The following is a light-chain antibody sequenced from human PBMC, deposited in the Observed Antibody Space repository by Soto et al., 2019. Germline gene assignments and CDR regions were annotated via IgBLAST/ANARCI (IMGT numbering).Light chain of an antibody. V-gene: IGLV1-44*01. J-gene: IGLJ3*02. CDR2: SNN. CDR3: AAWDDSLNGPV. Sequence: QSVLTQPPSASGTPGQRVTIFCSGSSSNIGGNTVNWYQQLPGTAPKLLIYSNNQRPSGVPDRFSGSKSGTSASLASSGLQSEDEADYYCAAWDDSLNGPVFGGGTKLTVL. CDR1: SSNIGGNT.